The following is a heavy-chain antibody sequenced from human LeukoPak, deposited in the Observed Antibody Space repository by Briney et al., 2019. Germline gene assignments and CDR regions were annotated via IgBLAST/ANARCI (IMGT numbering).Heavy chain of an antibody. D-gene: IGHD6-19*01. J-gene: IGHJ4*02. V-gene: IGHV1-18*01. CDR3: ARSSSGWQDDY. CDR1: GYTFTSYS. Sequence: GASVKVSCKASGYTFTSYSISWVRQAPGQGLEWMGWISAYNGNTNYAQKLQGRVTMTTDTSTNTAYMELRSLRSDDTAVYYCARSSSGWQDDYWGQGTLVTVSS. CDR2: ISAYNGNT.